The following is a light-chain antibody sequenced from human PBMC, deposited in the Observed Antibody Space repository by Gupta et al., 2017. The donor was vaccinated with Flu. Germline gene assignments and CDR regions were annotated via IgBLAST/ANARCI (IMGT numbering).Light chain of an antibody. CDR1: QRVLYSSNNKNY. V-gene: IGKV4-1*01. Sequence: DIVMTQSPDSLAVSLGERATINCKSSQRVLYSSNNKNYLVWYQQKPGQPPKLLIYWASTRESGVPDRFSGSGSGKDFTLTTSSLQAEDVAVYYCQQDYSTRTFGQGTKVEIK. CDR3: QQDYSTRT. CDR2: WAS. J-gene: IGKJ1*01.